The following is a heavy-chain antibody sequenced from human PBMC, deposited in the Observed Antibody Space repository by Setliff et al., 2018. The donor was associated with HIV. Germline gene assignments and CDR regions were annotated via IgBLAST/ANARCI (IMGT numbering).Heavy chain of an antibody. V-gene: IGHV4-30-4*08. CDR1: GASISRGNYY. J-gene: IGHJ6*03. CDR2: IYYSGST. CDR3: ARDATSEGYMDV. Sequence: SETLSLTCTVSGASISRGNYYWTWIRQRPGKGLEWIAFIYYSGSTYYSPSLKSRLMISVDTSENQFSLKLTSVTAADTAMYFCARDATSEGYMDVWGKGTTVTVSS.